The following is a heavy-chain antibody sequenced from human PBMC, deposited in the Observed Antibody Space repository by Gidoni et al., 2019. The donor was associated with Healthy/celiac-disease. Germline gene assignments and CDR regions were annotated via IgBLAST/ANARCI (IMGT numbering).Heavy chain of an antibody. D-gene: IGHD2-21*02. CDR1: GFTFSRYA. CDR2: ISYDGSNK. CDR3: ARDSHIVVVTAIADY. Sequence: QVQLVESGGGVVQPGRSLRLSCAASGFTFSRYAMHWVRQAPGKGLEWVAVISYDGSNKYYADSVKGRFTISRDNSKNTLYLQMNSLRAEDTAVYYCARDSHIVVVTAIADYWGQGTLVTVSS. J-gene: IGHJ4*02. V-gene: IGHV3-30-3*01.